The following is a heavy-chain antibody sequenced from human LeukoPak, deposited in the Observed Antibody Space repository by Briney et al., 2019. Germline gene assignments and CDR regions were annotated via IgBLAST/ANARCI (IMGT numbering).Heavy chain of an antibody. V-gene: IGHV1-18*01. Sequence: ASVKVSCKASGYTFTSYGISWVRQAPGQGLEWMGWISAYNDNTNYAQKLQGRVTMTTDTSTSTAYMELRSLRSDDTAVYYCVRGLVDDSSGYYYDYYYYMDVWGKGTTVTVSS. CDR2: ISAYNDNT. CDR1: GYTFTSYG. J-gene: IGHJ6*03. CDR3: VRGLVDDSSGYYYDYYYYMDV. D-gene: IGHD3-22*01.